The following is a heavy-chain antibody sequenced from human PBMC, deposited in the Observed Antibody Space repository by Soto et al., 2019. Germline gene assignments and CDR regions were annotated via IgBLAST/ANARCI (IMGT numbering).Heavy chain of an antibody. Sequence: QVQLQQWGAGLLKPSETLSLTCAVYGGSFSGYYWSWIRQPPGKGLEWIGEINHSGSTNYNPSLKSRVTISVDTSKNQFSLKLSSVTAADTAVYYCVRGKGRSSGWYWGQGTLVTVSS. J-gene: IGHJ4*02. V-gene: IGHV4-34*01. CDR2: INHSGST. D-gene: IGHD6-19*01. CDR3: VRGKGRSSGWY. CDR1: GGSFSGYY.